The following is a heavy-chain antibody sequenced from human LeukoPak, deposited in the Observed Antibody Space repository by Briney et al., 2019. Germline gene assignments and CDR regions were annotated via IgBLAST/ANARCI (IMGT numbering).Heavy chain of an antibody. V-gene: IGHV3-21*01. Sequence: GGSVSLSCAASGFTFSSYSMNWVRQAPGKGLEWVSSISSSSSYIYYADSVKGRFTISRDKAKNSLYLQMNSLRAEDPAVFYSARGAGECSGGSCYVINWFDPWGQGTLVTVSS. J-gene: IGHJ5*02. CDR3: ARGAGECSGGSCYVINWFDP. D-gene: IGHD2-15*01. CDR2: ISSSSSYI. CDR1: GFTFSSYS.